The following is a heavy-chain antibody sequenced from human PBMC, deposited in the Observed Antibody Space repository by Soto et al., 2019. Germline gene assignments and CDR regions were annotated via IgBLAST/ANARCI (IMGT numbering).Heavy chain of an antibody. Sequence: QVQLVQSGAEVKKPGSSVKVSCKASGGTFSSYAISWVRQAPGQGLEWMGGIIPIFGTANYAQKFQGRVTITADEATSTAYLELSSLRSDDTAVYYWARLVAKTGYFDYWGQGTLVTVSS. D-gene: IGHD5-12*01. V-gene: IGHV1-69*12. J-gene: IGHJ4*02. CDR2: IIPIFGTA. CDR1: GGTFSSYA. CDR3: ARLVAKTGYFDY.